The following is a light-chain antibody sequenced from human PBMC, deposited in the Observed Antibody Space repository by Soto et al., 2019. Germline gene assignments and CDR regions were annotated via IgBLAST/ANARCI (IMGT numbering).Light chain of an antibody. V-gene: IGLV4-69*01. CDR3: QSWGAGDVV. Sequence: QPVLTQSPSASASLGASVKLTCTLSSGHSNYAIAWHQQQPEKGPRFLMKVNSDGSHIKGDGIPDRFSGPSSGAERYLTISSLQSEDEADFYCQSWGAGDVVFGGGTKLTVL. CDR1: SGHSNYA. J-gene: IGLJ2*01. CDR2: VNSDGSH.